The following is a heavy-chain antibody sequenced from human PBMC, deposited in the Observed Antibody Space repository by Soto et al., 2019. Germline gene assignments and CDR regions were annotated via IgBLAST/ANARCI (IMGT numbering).Heavy chain of an antibody. Sequence: PGGSLRLSCAASGFTFSSYSMNWVRQAPGKGLEWVSSISSSSSYIYYADSVKGRFTISRDNAKNSLYLQMNSLRAEDTAVYYCALGYCSSTSCSSNYYYYGMDVWGQGTTVTVS. CDR2: ISSSSSYI. CDR3: ALGYCSSTSCSSNYYYYGMDV. J-gene: IGHJ6*02. V-gene: IGHV3-21*01. CDR1: GFTFSSYS. D-gene: IGHD2-2*01.